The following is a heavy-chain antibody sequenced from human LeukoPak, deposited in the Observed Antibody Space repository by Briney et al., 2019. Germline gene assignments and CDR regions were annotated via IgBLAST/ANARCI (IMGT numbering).Heavy chain of an antibody. CDR2: IYYSGST. D-gene: IGHD3-3*01. Sequence: PSETLSLTCTVSGGSISSYYWSWTRQPPGKGLEWIGHIYYSGSTNYNPSLKSRVTISVDTSKNQFSLKLSSVTAADTAVYYCATTPYDFWSGYYDYWGQGTLVTVSS. CDR3: ATTPYDFWSGYYDY. CDR1: GGSISSYY. J-gene: IGHJ4*02. V-gene: IGHV4-59*01.